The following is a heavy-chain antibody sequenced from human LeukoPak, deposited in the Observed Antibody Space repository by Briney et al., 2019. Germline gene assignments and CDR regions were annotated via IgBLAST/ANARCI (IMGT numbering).Heavy chain of an antibody. Sequence: GGSLRLSCAASGFTFSSYSMNWVRQAPGKGLEWVSSISSSSSYIYYADSVKGRFTISRDNAKNSLYLQMNSLRAKDTAVYYCAREGGSPPGYYYYYMDVWGKGTTVTVSS. CDR2: ISSSSSYI. V-gene: IGHV3-21*01. CDR3: AREGGSPPGYYYYYMDV. J-gene: IGHJ6*03. CDR1: GFTFSSYS.